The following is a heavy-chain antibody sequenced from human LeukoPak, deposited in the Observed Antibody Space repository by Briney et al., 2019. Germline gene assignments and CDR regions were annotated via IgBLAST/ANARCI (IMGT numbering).Heavy chain of an antibody. V-gene: IGHV3-23*01. Sequence: GGSLRLSCAASGFTFSDHAMSWVRQAPAKGLEWVSSINGNGGGSYYIDSVKGRFTISRDNSKNTLYLQMNSLRAEDTAVYYCAIDPNWGMDYWGQGVLVTVSS. CDR1: GFTFSDHA. J-gene: IGHJ4*02. CDR3: AIDPNWGMDY. D-gene: IGHD7-27*01. CDR2: INGNGGGS.